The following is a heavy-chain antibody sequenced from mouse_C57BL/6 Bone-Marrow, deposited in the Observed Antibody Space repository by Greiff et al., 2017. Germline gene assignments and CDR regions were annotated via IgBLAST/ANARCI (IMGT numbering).Heavy chain of an antibody. V-gene: IGHV1-55*01. J-gene: IGHJ1*03. D-gene: IGHD1-1*01. Sequence: QVQLQQPGAELVKPGASVKMSCKASGYTFTSYWITWVKQRPGQGLEWIGDIYPGSGSTNYNEKFKSKATLTVDTSSSTAYMQLSSLTSEDSAVYYCARKGYGSSYDGYFDVWGTGTTVTVSS. CDR3: ARKGYGSSYDGYFDV. CDR1: GYTFTSYW. CDR2: IYPGSGST.